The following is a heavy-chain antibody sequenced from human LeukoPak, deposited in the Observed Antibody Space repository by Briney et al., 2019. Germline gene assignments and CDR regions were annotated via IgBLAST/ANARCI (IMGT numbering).Heavy chain of an antibody. CDR1: GGSISSCY. V-gene: IGHV4-59*08. CDR2: IYYSGST. CDR3: ARWSGWNDPYYFDY. J-gene: IGHJ4*02. Sequence: SETLSLTCTVSGGSISSCYWSWIRQPPGKGLEWIGYIYYSGSTNYNPSLKSRVTISVDTSKNQFSLKLSSVTAADTAVYYCARWSGWNDPYYFDYWGQGTLVTVSS. D-gene: IGHD1-1*01.